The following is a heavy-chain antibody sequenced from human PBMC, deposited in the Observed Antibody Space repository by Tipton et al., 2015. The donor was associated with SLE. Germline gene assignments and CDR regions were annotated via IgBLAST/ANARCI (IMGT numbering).Heavy chain of an antibody. CDR2: IRQDGSEK. CDR3: TRVESTSWAFDA. V-gene: IGHV3-7*01. Sequence: SLRLSCVASGVSFNKYWMIWVRQAPGKGLEWVANIRQDGSEKNYVDSVKGRFTISRDNAKNALYLQMNSLRVEDTAVYFCTRVESTSWAFDAWGQGTIVTVSS. J-gene: IGHJ3*01. CDR1: GVSFNKYW. D-gene: IGHD2/OR15-2a*01.